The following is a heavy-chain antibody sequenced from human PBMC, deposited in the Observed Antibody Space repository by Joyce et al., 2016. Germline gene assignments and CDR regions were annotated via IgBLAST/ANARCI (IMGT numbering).Heavy chain of an antibody. J-gene: IGHJ6*02. Sequence: QLQLVQSGAEVKKPGSSVKVSCKASGGTFNNYAISWVRQAPGQGLQWMGGVIPIFNTPTYAQNFQGTVTLTADEATSTAYMELTRLKSEDTAVYYCARDRRRDYYYGLDVWGQGTTVTVSS. V-gene: IGHV1-69*01. CDR3: ARDRRRDYYYGLDV. CDR2: VIPIFNTP. CDR1: GGTFNNYA.